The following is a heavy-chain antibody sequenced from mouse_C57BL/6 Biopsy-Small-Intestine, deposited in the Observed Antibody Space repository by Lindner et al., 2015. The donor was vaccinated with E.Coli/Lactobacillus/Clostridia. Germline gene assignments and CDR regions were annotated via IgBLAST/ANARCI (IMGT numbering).Heavy chain of an antibody. J-gene: IGHJ3*01. Sequence: SVKVSCKASGYTFNAYYMHWVRQAPGQGLEWLGWINVNSGDPHYAQDLQGRVTMTRDTSISTAYLELRRLRSDDTAVYYCARVRRGAGSGSYYRAFDIWGQGTLVTVSS. D-gene: IGHD2-12*01. CDR2: INVNSGDP. CDR3: ARVRRGAGSGSYYRAFDI. CDR1: GYTFNAYY. V-gene: IGHV1-22*01.